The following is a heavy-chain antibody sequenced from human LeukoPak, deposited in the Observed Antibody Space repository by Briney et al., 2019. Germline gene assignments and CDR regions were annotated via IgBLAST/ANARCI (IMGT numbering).Heavy chain of an antibody. V-gene: IGHV4-30-4*01. CDR1: GGSISSGDYY. CDR3: ASRHYDFWSGYPY. J-gene: IGHJ4*02. Sequence: SETLSLTCTVSGGSISSGDYYWSWIRQPPGKGLEWIGYIYYSGSTYYNPSLKSRVTISVDTSKNQFSLKLSSVTAADTAVYYCASRHYDFWSGYPYWGQGTLVTVSS. D-gene: IGHD3-3*01. CDR2: IYYSGST.